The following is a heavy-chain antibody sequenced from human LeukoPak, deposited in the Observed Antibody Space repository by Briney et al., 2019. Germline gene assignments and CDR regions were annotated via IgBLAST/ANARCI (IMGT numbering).Heavy chain of an antibody. CDR3: ARSRGDFDY. Sequence: GGSLRLSCAASGFTFSDYYMSWIRQAPGKGLEWISYIGTSGDTIYYVDSVRGRFTISRDNAKNSLDLQINSLRAEDTGVYYCARSRGDFDYWGQGTLVTVSS. D-gene: IGHD1-26*01. J-gene: IGHJ4*02. CDR2: IGTSGDTI. V-gene: IGHV3-11*01. CDR1: GFTFSDYY.